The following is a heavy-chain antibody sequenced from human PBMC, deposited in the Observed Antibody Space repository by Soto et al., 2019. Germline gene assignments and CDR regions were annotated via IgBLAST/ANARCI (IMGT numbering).Heavy chain of an antibody. D-gene: IGHD5-18*01. Sequence: EVQLVESGGGLVKPGGSLRLSCAASGFTFSSYSMNWVRQAPGKGLEWVSSISSSSSYIYYADSVKGRFTISRDNAKNSLYLQMNSLRAEDTAVYYCARDWSVDTAMVTDYWGQGTLVTVSS. CDR2: ISSSSSYI. CDR3: ARDWSVDTAMVTDY. V-gene: IGHV3-21*01. CDR1: GFTFSSYS. J-gene: IGHJ4*02.